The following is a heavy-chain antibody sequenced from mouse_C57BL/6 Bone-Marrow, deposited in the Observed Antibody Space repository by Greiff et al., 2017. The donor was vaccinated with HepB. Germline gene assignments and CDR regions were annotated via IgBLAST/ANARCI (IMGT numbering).Heavy chain of an antibody. CDR2: INPFNGGT. Sequence: EVQLQQSGPVLVKPGASVKMSCKASGYTFTDYYMNWVKQSHGKSLEWIGVINPFNGGTSYNQKFKGKATLTVDKSSSTAYMELNSLTSEDSAVYYCAREGGGFPVGGQGTLVTVSA. J-gene: IGHJ3*01. V-gene: IGHV1-19*01. CDR1: GYTFTDYY. CDR3: AREGGGFPV. D-gene: IGHD1-1*02.